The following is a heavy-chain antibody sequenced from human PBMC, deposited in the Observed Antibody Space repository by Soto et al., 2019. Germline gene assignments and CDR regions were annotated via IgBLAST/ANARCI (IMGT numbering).Heavy chain of an antibody. Sequence: GEALKISCNGSGYSFTSYWTGWLRQMPGKGLEWMGIIYPGDSDTRYSPSFQGQVTISADKSISTAYLQWSSLKASDTAMYYCARPAVTTKSYYYYSGMDVWGQGTTVTVSS. CDR1: GYSFTSYW. CDR2: IYPGDSDT. CDR3: ARPAVTTKSYYYYSGMDV. V-gene: IGHV5-51*01. J-gene: IGHJ6*02. D-gene: IGHD4-4*01.